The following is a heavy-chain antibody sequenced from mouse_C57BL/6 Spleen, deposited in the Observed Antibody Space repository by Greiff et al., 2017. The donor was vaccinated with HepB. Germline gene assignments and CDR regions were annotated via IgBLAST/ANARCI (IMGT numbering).Heavy chain of an antibody. V-gene: IGHV1-82*01. CDR2: IYPGDGDT. CDR3: AREEYDYGYYAMDY. J-gene: IGHJ4*01. D-gene: IGHD2-4*01. Sequence: QVQLQQSGPELVKPGASVKISCKASGYAFRSSWMNWVKQRPGKGLEWIGRIYPGDGDTNYNGKFKGKATLTADKSSSTAYMQLSSLTSEDSAVYFCAREEYDYGYYAMDYWGQGTSVTVSS. CDR1: GYAFRSSW.